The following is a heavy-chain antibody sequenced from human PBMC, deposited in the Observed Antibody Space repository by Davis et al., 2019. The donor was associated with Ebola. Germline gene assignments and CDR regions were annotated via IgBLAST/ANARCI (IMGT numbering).Heavy chain of an antibody. Sequence: PGGSLRLSCAASGFTFSSYSMNWVRQAPGKGLEWVSSISSSSSYIYYSDSVKGRFTISRDNSKNTLYLQMNSMRAEDTAVYYCARDHQLLWFREAAFDYWGQGTLVTVSS. CDR2: ISSSSSYI. V-gene: IGHV3-21*01. D-gene: IGHD3-10*01. J-gene: IGHJ4*02. CDR3: ARDHQLLWFREAAFDY. CDR1: GFTFSSYS.